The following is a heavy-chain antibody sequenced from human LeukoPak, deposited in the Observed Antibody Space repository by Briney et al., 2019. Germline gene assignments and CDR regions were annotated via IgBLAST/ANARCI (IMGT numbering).Heavy chain of an antibody. CDR1: GFTLSRHW. D-gene: IGHD5-12*01. CDR2: INSDGSSR. J-gene: IGHJ4*02. V-gene: IGHV3-74*01. CDR3: ARGGAYSAPVGGDY. Sequence: AGGSLRLSCAVSGFTLSRHWMDWVRQPPGKGLVWVSRINSDGSSRSYGDSVRGRFTISRDNAKNTVYLQMNSLRVEDTAVYDCARGGAYSAPVGGDYWGQGTLVTVSS.